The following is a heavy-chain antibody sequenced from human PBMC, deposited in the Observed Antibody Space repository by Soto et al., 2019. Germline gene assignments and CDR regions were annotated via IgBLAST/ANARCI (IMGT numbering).Heavy chain of an antibody. Sequence: ASVKVSCKASGYTFTSYDINWVRQATGQGLEWMGWNSAYNGNTNYAQKLQGRVTMTTDTSTSTAYMELRSLRSDDTAVYYCARERDLYSSSSPWFDPWGQGTLVTVSS. CDR2: NSAYNGNT. D-gene: IGHD6-6*01. J-gene: IGHJ5*02. CDR1: GYTFTSYD. CDR3: ARERDLYSSSSPWFDP. V-gene: IGHV1-18*01.